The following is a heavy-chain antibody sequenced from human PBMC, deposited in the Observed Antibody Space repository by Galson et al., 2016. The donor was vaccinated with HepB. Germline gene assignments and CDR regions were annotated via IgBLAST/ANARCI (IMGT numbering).Heavy chain of an antibody. J-gene: IGHJ4*02. Sequence: SETLSLTCGVSNGSISTYYWHWIRQAPGKGLEWIGFIHYSGATYYNPSLMSRVTMSVDTSKNQFSLRLASVTTADTAVSYCAREYSAFEYWGPGIMVTVSS. CDR3: AREYSAFEY. V-gene: IGHV4-59*01. CDR2: IHYSGAT. CDR1: NGSISTYY. D-gene: IGHD5-12*01.